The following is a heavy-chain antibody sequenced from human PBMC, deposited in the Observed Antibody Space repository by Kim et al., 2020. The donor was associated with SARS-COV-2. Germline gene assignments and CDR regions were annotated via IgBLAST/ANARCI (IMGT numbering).Heavy chain of an antibody. V-gene: IGHV3-7*01. Sequence: GGSLRLSCTASGFTFSSQWMSWVRQAPGKGLGWVANINPDGSDKSYVDSVKGRFTISRDNGKNSLYLQMDSLRAEDTAVYFCARAEIWGQGTLVTVSS. CDR2: INPDGSDK. CDR1: GFTFSSQW. CDR3: ARAEI. J-gene: IGHJ4*02.